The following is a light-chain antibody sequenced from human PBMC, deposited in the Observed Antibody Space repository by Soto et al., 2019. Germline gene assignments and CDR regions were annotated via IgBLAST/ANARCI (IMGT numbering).Light chain of an antibody. CDR2: GTS. V-gene: IGKV3-20*01. CDR1: QSLSTSY. CDR3: QNYGSSSLT. Sequence: DSVLTQSPGTLSLSPGERATLSCRASQSLSTSYLAWYQQKPGQAPRLLTYGTSSRASGIPDRFSGSGSGTDFTLTISRLEPEDFAVYYCQNYGSSSLTFGGGTKVDIK. J-gene: IGKJ4*01.